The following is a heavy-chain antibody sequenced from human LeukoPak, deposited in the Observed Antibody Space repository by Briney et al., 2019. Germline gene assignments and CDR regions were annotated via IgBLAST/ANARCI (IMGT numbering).Heavy chain of an antibody. D-gene: IGHD3-22*01. J-gene: IGHJ4*02. CDR1: GNSISSGYY. Sequence: PSETLSLTCAVSGNSISSGYYWGWIRQPPGKGLEWIGSIYHSGSTYYNPSLKSRVTISVDTSKNQFSLKLSSVTAADTAVYYCARLRYYYDSSGYYYFDYWGQGTLVTVSS. CDR2: IYHSGST. V-gene: IGHV4-38-2*01. CDR3: ARLRYYYDSSGYYYFDY.